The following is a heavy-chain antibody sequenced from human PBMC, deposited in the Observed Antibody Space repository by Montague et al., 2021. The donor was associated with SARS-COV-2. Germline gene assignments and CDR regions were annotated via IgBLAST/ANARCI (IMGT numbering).Heavy chain of an antibody. V-gene: IGHV3-23*01. D-gene: IGHD6-13*01. CDR1: GFTFSSYA. Sequence: FLRLSCAASGFTFSSYAMSWVRQAPGKGLEWVSDISATGLITYYADSVKGRFTISRDSSKNTLNLHMNSLRVEDTAVYYCAKSRSSSWHDNWFDSWGQGTLVTVSS. CDR2: ISATGLIT. J-gene: IGHJ5*01. CDR3: AKSRSSSWHDNWFDS.